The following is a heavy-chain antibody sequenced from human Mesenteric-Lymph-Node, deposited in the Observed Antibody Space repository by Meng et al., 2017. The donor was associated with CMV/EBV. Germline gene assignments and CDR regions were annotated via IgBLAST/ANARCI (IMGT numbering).Heavy chain of an antibody. J-gene: IGHJ4*02. CDR1: GYSFTTYW. D-gene: IGHD5-24*01. Sequence: KVSCKGSGYSFTTYWIGWVRQMPGTGLEGMGIIYPGDSDTRYSPSFQGLVTISVDKSISTAYLQCGSLGASDTAMYCCARHRDSMAVGIFDYWGQGTLVTVSS. CDR3: ARHRDSMAVGIFDY. V-gene: IGHV5-51*01. CDR2: IYPGDSDT.